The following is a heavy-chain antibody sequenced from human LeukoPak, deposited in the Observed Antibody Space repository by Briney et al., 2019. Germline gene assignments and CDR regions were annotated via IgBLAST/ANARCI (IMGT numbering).Heavy chain of an antibody. D-gene: IGHD3-9*01. V-gene: IGHV3-7*01. CDR3: ARQEGTYYDILTGYDSLVNWFDP. CDR1: GFTFSIYS. J-gene: IGHJ5*02. CDR2: IKQDASAK. Sequence: GGSLRLSCAASGFTFSIYSMSWVRQAPGKGLEWVALIKQDASAKEYVDSLKGRVTISRDNAKNSLYLQMNSLRVDDTAVYYCARQEGTYYDILTGYDSLVNWFDPWGQGTLVTVSS.